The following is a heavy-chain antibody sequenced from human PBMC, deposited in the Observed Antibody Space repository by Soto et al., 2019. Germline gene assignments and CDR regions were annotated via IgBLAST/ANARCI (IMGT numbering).Heavy chain of an antibody. J-gene: IGHJ5*02. D-gene: IGHD6-13*01. CDR2: IIPIFGTA. V-gene: IGHV1-69*12. CDR1: GGTFSSYA. Sequence: QVQLVQSGAEVKKPGSSVKVSCKASGGTFSSYAISWVRQAPGQGLEWMGGIIPIFGTANYAQRFQGRVPIPADDSPSTAYMELSSLSSEDTAVYYCASDGGDQQQPLGQGTLVAVSS. CDR3: ASDGGDQQQP.